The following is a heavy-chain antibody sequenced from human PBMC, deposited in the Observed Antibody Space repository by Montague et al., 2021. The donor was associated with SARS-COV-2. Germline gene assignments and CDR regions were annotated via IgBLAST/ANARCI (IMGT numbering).Heavy chain of an antibody. V-gene: IGHV3-30*04. J-gene: IGHJ4*02. CDR1: GFTFSSYA. CDR3: ARDDYDVLTGPFDY. D-gene: IGHD3-9*01. CDR2: ISYDGSNK. Sequence: SLRLSCAASGFTFSSYAMNWVRQAPGKGLEWVSAISYDGSNKYYADSVKGRSTISRDNSKNTLYVQMNSLRAEDTAVYYCARDDYDVLTGPFDYWGQGTLVTVSS.